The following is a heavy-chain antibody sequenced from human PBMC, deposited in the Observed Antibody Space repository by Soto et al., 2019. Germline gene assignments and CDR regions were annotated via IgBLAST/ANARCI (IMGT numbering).Heavy chain of an antibody. V-gene: IGHV3-20*01. CDR3: ARDVQGPFYYYYYMDV. D-gene: IGHD3-10*02. Sequence: EVQLVESGGGVVRPGGSLRLSCAASGFTFDDYGMSWVRQAPGKGLEWVSGINWNGGSTGYADSVKGRFTISRDNAKNGLYLQMNSLRAEDTALYHCARDVQGPFYYYYYMDVWGKGTTVTVSS. CDR1: GFTFDDYG. CDR2: INWNGGST. J-gene: IGHJ6*03.